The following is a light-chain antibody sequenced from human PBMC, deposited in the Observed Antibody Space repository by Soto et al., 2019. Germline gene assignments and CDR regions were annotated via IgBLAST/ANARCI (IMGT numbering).Light chain of an antibody. V-gene: IGLV2-14*01. J-gene: IGLJ2*01. Sequence: QSALTQPASVSGSAGQSITSSCTGTSSDVGGYNYVSWYQHHPGKVPKLMIYEVSNRPSGISNRFSGSKSGNTASLTISGLQSEDEADYYCSSYTTSYTQVFGGGTKLTVL. CDR2: EVS. CDR3: SSYTTSYTQV. CDR1: SSDVGGYNY.